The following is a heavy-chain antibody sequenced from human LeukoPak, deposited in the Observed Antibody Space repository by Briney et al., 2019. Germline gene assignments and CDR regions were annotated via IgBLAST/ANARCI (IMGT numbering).Heavy chain of an antibody. CDR3: ARGYCSGGSCYESRGWFDY. J-gene: IGHJ4*02. V-gene: IGHV4-59*12. CDR2: IHYGGST. Sequence: PSETLSLTCTVSGGSISSYYWSWIRQPPGKGLEWIGSIHYGGSTYYNPSLKSRVTISVDTSKNQFSLKLSSVTAADTAVYFCARGYCSGGSCYESRGWFDYWGQGTLVTVSS. CDR1: GGSISSYY. D-gene: IGHD2-15*01.